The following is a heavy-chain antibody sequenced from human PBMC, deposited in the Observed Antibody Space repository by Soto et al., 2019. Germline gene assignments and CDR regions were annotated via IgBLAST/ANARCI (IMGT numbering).Heavy chain of an antibody. CDR1: GASISGFY. CDR3: VRDGMITLRDWFDP. Sequence: QVQLQESGPGLVKPSETLSLTCTVSGASISGFYWSWIRKSAGKGLEWIGRIYATGTTDHNPSLQSLVMMSVDTSNKQFSLKLRSVTAADSAVYCCVRDGMITLRDWFDPWGQSISVTVSS. J-gene: IGHJ5*02. CDR2: IYATGTT. V-gene: IGHV4-4*07. D-gene: IGHD3-16*01.